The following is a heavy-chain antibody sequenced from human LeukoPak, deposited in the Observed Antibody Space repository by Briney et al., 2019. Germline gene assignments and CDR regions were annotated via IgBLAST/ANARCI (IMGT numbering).Heavy chain of an antibody. J-gene: IGHJ6*04. CDR1: GFTFSSYW. CDR2: IKQDGIEK. D-gene: IGHD2-21*02. Sequence: GSLRLSCAASGFTFSSYWMTWVRQAPGKGLEWVANIKQDGIEKYYVDSVKGRFTISRDNAENSMYLQMNSLRAEGTAVYFCARALGVTPPYYFSYGMDVWGKGATVTVSS. V-gene: IGHV3-7*03. CDR3: ARALGVTPPYYFSYGMDV.